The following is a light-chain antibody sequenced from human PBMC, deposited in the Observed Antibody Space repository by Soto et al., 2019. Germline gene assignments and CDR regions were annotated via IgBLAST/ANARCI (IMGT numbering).Light chain of an antibody. Sequence: QSVLTQPASVSGSPGQTITISCTGSTSDVGGYSFVSWYRQYPGQAPKLIIYEVSNRPSGLSNRFSGSKSANTASLTIAGIQTEDEADYYCASYTSSLAPWIFGTGTKV. CDR3: ASYTSSLAPWI. CDR2: EVS. V-gene: IGLV2-14*03. J-gene: IGLJ1*01. CDR1: TSDVGGYSF.